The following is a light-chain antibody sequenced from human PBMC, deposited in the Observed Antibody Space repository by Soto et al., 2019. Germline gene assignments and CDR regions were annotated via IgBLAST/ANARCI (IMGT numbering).Light chain of an antibody. CDR3: QQYNKWPYT. CDR1: QHVSSN. J-gene: IGKJ2*01. V-gene: IGKV3-15*01. CDR2: RAS. Sequence: EIVMTQSPAAMSVSPGGSATLACRASQHVSSNLAWYRHKPGQPPTLLIYRASTRATGIPATFSGSVSGTEFTLTTSSRQSEDFAVYYCQQYNKWPYTFGQGTKLEI.